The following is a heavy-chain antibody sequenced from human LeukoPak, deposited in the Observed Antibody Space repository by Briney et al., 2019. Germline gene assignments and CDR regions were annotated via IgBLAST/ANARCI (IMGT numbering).Heavy chain of an antibody. CDR2: IVPGASDSNI. V-gene: IGHV5-51*01. J-gene: IGHJ3*01. Sequence: NRGESLKISCKGSGYSFTDYWIGWVRQMPGQGLEWMAIIVPGASDSNIRYSPSFQGHVTVSADKSITTAYLHWSSLQASDTAMYYCEVSGYDDLDFWGQGTMVTVSS. CDR1: GYSFTDYW. CDR3: EVSGYDDLDF. D-gene: IGHD3-9*01.